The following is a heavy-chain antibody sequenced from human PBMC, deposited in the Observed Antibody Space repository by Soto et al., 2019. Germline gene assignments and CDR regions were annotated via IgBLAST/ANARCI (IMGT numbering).Heavy chain of an antibody. CDR2: ISTNSHNT. Sequence: QVQMVQSGAEVKKPGASVKVSCKASGYSFTISGISWVRQAPGQGLEWMGWISTNSHNTKYPQKLQGRVTMTTDTPTRTAYMELRSLRFDDTAVYYCVRDVNHAFDIWGQGTRVTVS. CDR3: VRDVNHAFDI. CDR1: GYSFTISG. V-gene: IGHV1-18*01. J-gene: IGHJ3*02.